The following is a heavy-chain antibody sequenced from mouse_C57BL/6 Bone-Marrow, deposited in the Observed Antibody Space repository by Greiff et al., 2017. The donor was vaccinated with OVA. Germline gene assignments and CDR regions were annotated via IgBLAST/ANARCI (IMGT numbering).Heavy chain of an antibody. D-gene: IGHD1-1*01. J-gene: IGHJ2*01. CDR3: ARNPNYYGSSLYYFDY. Sequence: QVTLKVSGPGILQPSQTLSLTCSFSGFSLSTFGMGVGWIRQPSGKGLEWLAHIWWDDDKYYNPALKSRLTISTDTSKNQVFLKISNVDTADTATYYCARNPNYYGSSLYYFDYWGQGTTLTVSS. CDR1: GFSLSTFGMG. CDR2: IWWDDDK. V-gene: IGHV8-8*01.